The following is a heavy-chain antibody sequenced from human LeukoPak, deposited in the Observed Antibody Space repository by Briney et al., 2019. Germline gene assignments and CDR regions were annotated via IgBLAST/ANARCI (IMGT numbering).Heavy chain of an antibody. CDR1: GFPFSRYS. V-gene: IGHV3-21*01. Sequence: GGSLKLSCVASGFPFSRYSMNWVRQAPGEGPEWVSSISSSSSNKDYVDSVKGRFTVSRDNAKNSLYLQMDSLRVEDTAVYYCAKVFSGYYYYYMDVWGKGTTVTISS. CDR2: ISSSSSNK. J-gene: IGHJ6*03. D-gene: IGHD1-26*01. CDR3: AKVFSGYYYYYMDV.